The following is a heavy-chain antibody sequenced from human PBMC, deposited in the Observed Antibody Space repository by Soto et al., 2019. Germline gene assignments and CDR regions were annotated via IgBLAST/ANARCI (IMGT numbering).Heavy chain of an antibody. D-gene: IGHD6-13*01. Sequence: GXSVKVSCKASVYTFISYFIHWVRQAPGQGLEWMGWINPNSGDTSYAQKFQGRVTMTRDTSIRTAYMELSRLRSDDTAVFYCAKIAAVGDFDFWGQGTQVTVSS. CDR2: INPNSGDT. CDR3: AKIAAVGDFDF. J-gene: IGHJ5*01. CDR1: VYTFISYF. V-gene: IGHV1-2*02.